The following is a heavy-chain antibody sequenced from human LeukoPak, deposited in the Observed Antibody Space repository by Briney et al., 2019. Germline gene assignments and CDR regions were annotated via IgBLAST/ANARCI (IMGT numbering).Heavy chain of an antibody. V-gene: IGHV3-11*06. CDR1: GFTFSDYY. CDR3: ARDPYSGNYGDYYYYYMDV. D-gene: IGHD1-26*01. Sequence: PGGSLRLSCAASGFTFSDYYMSWIRQAPGKGLEWVSSITSSSSYIYYADSVKGRFTISRDNAKSSLYLQMNSLRDEDTAVYYCARDPYSGNYGDYYYYYMDVWGKGTTVTISS. J-gene: IGHJ6*03. CDR2: ITSSSSYI.